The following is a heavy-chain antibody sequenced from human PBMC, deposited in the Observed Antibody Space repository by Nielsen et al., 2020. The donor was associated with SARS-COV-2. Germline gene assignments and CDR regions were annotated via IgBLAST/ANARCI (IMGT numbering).Heavy chain of an antibody. D-gene: IGHD3-9*01. CDR3: TTDLYDFDWLFAYMDV. Sequence: WIRQPPGKGLEWVGRIKSKTDGGTTDNAAPVKGRFTISRDDSKNTLYLQMNSLKTEDTAVYYCTTDLYDFDWLFAYMDVWGKGTTVTVSS. J-gene: IGHJ6*03. CDR2: IKSKTDGGTT. V-gene: IGHV3-15*01.